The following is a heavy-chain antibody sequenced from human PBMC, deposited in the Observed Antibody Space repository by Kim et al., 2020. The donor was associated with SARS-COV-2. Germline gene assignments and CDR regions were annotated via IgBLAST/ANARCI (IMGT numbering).Heavy chain of an antibody. CDR2: IIPIFGTA. Sequence: SVKVSCKASGGTFSSYAISWVRQAPGQGLEWMGGIIPIFGTANYAQKFQGRVTITADESTSTAYMELSSLRSEDTAVYYCARDRNSGYDFRFDYWGQGTLVTVSS. D-gene: IGHD5-12*01. CDR3: ARDRNSGYDFRFDY. CDR1: GGTFSSYA. V-gene: IGHV1-69*13. J-gene: IGHJ4*02.